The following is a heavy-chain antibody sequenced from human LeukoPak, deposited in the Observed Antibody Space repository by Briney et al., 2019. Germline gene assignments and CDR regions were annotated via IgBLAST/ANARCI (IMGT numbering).Heavy chain of an antibody. V-gene: IGHV3-53*01. CDR2: IYSGGST. D-gene: IGHD6-19*01. CDR3: ARDGRKVITSGWYYFDC. Sequence: GGSLRLSCAASGFTVSSNYMSWVRQAPGKGLEWVSVIYSGGSTYYADSVEGRFTISRDNSKNTLYLQMNNLRAEDTAVYYCARDGRKVITSGWYYFDCWGQGTLVTVSS. J-gene: IGHJ4*02. CDR1: GFTVSSNY.